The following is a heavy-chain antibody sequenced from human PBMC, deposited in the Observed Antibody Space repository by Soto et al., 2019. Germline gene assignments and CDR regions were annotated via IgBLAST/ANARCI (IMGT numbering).Heavy chain of an antibody. CDR3: ARRSRIMITFGGAGFHL. J-gene: IGHJ2*01. Sequence: QVQLQESGPGLVKPSQTLSLTCTVSGGSISSGGYYWSWIRQHPGKGLEWIGYIYYSGSTYYNPSLKSRVTIAVDTSKKQFSLKLSSVTAADTAVYYCARRSRIMITFGGAGFHLWGRGTLVTVSS. V-gene: IGHV4-31*03. CDR1: GGSISSGGYY. CDR2: IYYSGST. D-gene: IGHD3-16*01.